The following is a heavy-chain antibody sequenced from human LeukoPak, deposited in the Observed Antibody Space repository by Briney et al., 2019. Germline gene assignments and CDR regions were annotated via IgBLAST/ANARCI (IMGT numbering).Heavy chain of an antibody. CDR3: ARGHCSSTSCRTVYYYMDV. D-gene: IGHD2-2*01. J-gene: IGHJ6*03. CDR2: INWNGGST. V-gene: IGHV3-20*04. Sequence: AGGSLRLSCAASGFTFDDYGMSWVRQAPGKGLEWVSGINWNGGSTGYADSVKGRLTISRENAKNSLYLQMNSLRAEDTALYYCARGHCSSTSCRTVYYYMDVWGKGTTVTVSS. CDR1: GFTFDDYG.